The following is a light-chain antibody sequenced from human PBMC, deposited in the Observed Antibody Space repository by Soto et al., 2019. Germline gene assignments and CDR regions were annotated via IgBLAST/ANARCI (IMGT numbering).Light chain of an antibody. CDR3: ALYVGSGTVV. CDR1: SASVLTSYY. V-gene: IGLV8-61*01. Sequence: QTVVSQEPSFSVSPGETVTLTCGLTSASVLTSYYPSWYQQTPGQAPRTLIYSTNIRSSGVPDRFSGSILGNKAALTITGAQADDESDYYCALYVGSGTVVFGGVTKVTVL. CDR2: STN. J-gene: IGLJ2*01.